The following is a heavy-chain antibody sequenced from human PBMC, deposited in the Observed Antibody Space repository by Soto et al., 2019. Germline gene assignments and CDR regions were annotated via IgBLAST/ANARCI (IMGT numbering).Heavy chain of an antibody. D-gene: IGHD3-16*02. J-gene: IGHJ4*02. CDR1: GFTFSSYA. CDR2: ISGSGGST. V-gene: IGHV3-23*01. CDR3: AKDRPYYDYVCGSYRWFVY. Sequence: PRLSCAASGFTFSSYAMSWVRQAPGKGLEWVSAISGSGGSTYYADSVKGRFTISRDNSKNTLYLQMNSLRAEDTAVYYCAKDRPYYDYVCGSYRWFVYWGQGTLVTVSS.